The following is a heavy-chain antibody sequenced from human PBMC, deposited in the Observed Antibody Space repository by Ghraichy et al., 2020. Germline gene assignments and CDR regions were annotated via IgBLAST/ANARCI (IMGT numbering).Heavy chain of an antibody. J-gene: IGHJ3*01. D-gene: IGHD3-16*01. CDR2: ISSGSSYI. Sequence: GESLNISCAASGFTFSRHSMNWVRQAPGKGLEWVSSISSGSSYIYNADSVKGRFTISRDNAKNSLHLQMNSLRVEDTAVYFCARVILTRFGGVTYAFDLWGRGTMVTVSS. CDR3: ARVILTRFGGVTYAFDL. V-gene: IGHV3-21*01. CDR1: GFTFSRHS.